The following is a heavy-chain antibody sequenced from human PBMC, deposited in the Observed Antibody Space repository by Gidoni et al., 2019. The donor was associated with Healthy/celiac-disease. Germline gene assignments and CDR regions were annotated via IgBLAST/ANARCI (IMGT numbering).Heavy chain of an antibody. CDR1: GFTFSNAW. D-gene: IGHD6-19*01. V-gene: IGHV3-15*01. CDR3: TTSSGQWLVGYYYGMDV. CDR2: IKSKTDGGTT. Sequence: EVQLVESGGGLVKPGGSLRLSCAASGFTFSNAWMSWVRQAPGKGLEWVGRIKSKTDGGTTDYAAPVKGRFTISRDDSKNTLYLQMTSLKTEDTAVYYCTTSSGQWLVGYYYGMDVWGQGTTVTVSS. J-gene: IGHJ6*02.